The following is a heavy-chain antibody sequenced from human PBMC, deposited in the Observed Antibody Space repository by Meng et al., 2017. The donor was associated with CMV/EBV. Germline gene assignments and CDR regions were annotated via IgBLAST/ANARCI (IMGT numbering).Heavy chain of an antibody. CDR2: IIPILGIA. CDR1: GCIFSSYA. V-gene: IGHV1-69*10. Sequence: SVKVSCKASGCIFSSYAISWVRQAPGQGLEWMGGIIPILGIANYAQKFQGRVTITTDESTSTAYMELSSLRSEDTAVYYCARWGYCSSTSCTRGYFDYWGQGTLVTVSS. J-gene: IGHJ4*02. CDR3: ARWGYCSSTSCTRGYFDY. D-gene: IGHD2-2*01.